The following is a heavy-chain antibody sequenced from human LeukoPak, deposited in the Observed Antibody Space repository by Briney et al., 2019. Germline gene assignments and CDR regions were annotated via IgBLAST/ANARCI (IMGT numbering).Heavy chain of an antibody. D-gene: IGHD6-6*01. V-gene: IGHV4-59*01. CDR3: ARVGSSGVWFDP. CDR1: GGSISSYY. J-gene: IGHJ5*02. Sequence: SETLSLTCTVSGGSISSYYWSWIRQPPGKGLEWIGYIYYSGSTNYNPSLKSRVTISVDTSKNQFSLKLSSVTAADTAVYYCARVGSSGVWFDPWGQGTLVTVSS. CDR2: IYYSGST.